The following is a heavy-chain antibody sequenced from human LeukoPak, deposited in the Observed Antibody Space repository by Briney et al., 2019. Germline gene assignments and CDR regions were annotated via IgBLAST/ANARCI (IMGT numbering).Heavy chain of an antibody. J-gene: IGHJ6*03. CDR1: GFTFSSYG. Sequence: PGGSLRLSCAASGFTFSSYGMHWVRQAPGKGLEWVAFIRYDGSNKYYADSVKGRFTISRDNSKTTLYLQMNSLRAEDTAVYYCAKEVGGYYYYMDVWGKGTTVTVSS. CDR3: AKEVGGYYYYMDV. CDR2: IRYDGSNK. V-gene: IGHV3-30*02.